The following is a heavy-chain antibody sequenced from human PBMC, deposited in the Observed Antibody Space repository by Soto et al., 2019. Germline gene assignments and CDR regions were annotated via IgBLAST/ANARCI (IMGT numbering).Heavy chain of an antibody. CDR1: GGTFSSYA. D-gene: IGHD3-3*01. CDR2: IIPIFGTA. CDR3: ARDFGVVIRSYYYYGMDV. J-gene: IGHJ6*02. V-gene: IGHV1-69*01. Sequence: QVQLVQSGAEVKKPGSSVKVSCKASGGTFSSYAISWVRQAPGQGLEWMGGIIPIFGTANYAQKFQGRVTITADESTSTAYMELSSLRSEDTAVYYWARDFGVVIRSYYYYGMDVWGQGTTVTVS.